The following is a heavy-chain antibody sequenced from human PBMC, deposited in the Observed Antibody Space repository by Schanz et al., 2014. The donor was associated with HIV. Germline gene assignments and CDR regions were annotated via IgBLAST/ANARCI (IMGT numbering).Heavy chain of an antibody. J-gene: IGHJ3*02. D-gene: IGHD1-1*01. CDR2: INPNTGVT. V-gene: IGHV1-2*02. CDR1: GYSFSDYY. CDR3: ARHNYRLNFDI. Sequence: QVQLVQSGAEVKKPGASVKVSCKASGYSFSDYYMHWVRQAPGQGLEWMGWINPNTGVTKYAQKFQGRVTMTRDTSVSTAYMEVSRLRSDDTAVYACARHNYRLNFDIWGQGTMVTVSS.